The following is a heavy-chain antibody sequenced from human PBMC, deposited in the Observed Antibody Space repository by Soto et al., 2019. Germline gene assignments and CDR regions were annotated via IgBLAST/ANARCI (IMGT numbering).Heavy chain of an antibody. CDR1: GGSFSGYY. CDR3: ARDFLDWFGGPLGY. Sequence: PSETLSLTCAVYGGSFSGYYWSWIRQPPGKGLEWIGEINHSGSTNYNPSLKSRVTISVDTSKNQFSLKLSSVTAADTAVYYCARDFLDWFGGPLGYWGQGTLVTVSS. CDR2: INHSGST. J-gene: IGHJ4*02. V-gene: IGHV4-34*01. D-gene: IGHD3-3*01.